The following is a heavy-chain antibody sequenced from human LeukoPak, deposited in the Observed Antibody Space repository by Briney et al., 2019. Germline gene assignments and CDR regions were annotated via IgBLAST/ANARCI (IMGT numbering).Heavy chain of an antibody. CDR3: ARGDIVLMVYAIGPAFDI. CDR2: IIPIFGTA. V-gene: IGHV1-69*06. D-gene: IGHD2-8*01. Sequence: ASVKVSCKASGGTFSSYAISWVRQAPGQGLEWMGGIIPIFGTANYAQKFQGRVTITADKSTSTAYMGLSSLRSEDTAVYYCARGDIVLMVYAIGPAFDIWGQGTMVTVSS. J-gene: IGHJ3*02. CDR1: GGTFSSYA.